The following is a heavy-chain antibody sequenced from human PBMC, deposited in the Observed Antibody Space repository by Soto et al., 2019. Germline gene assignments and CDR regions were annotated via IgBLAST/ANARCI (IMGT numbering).Heavy chain of an antibody. CDR3: ARERVATIGWFDP. CDR2: IYYSGST. Sequence: ASETLSLTCTVSGGSISSYYWSWIRQPPGKGLEWIGYIYYSGSTNYNPSLKSRVTISVVTSKNQFSLKLSSVTAADTAVYYCARERVATIGWFDPWGQGTLVTVSS. J-gene: IGHJ5*02. D-gene: IGHD5-12*01. CDR1: GGSISSYY. V-gene: IGHV4-59*01.